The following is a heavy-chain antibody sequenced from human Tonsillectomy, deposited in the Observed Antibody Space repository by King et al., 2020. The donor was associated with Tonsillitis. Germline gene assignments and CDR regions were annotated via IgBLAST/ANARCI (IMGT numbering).Heavy chain of an antibody. CDR3: AKGVLGGLEPYYFDY. V-gene: IGHV3-23*04. D-gene: IGHD1-1*01. Sequence: VQLVESGGDLVQPGGSLRLSCAASGFTFRSYALNWVRQAPGKGLEWVSGISGSGANKHDADSVKGRFTISRDNSKNTLYLQMNSLRAEDTAVYYCAKGVLGGLEPYYFDYWGQGTLVTVSS. CDR1: GFTFRSYA. J-gene: IGHJ4*02. CDR2: ISGSGANK.